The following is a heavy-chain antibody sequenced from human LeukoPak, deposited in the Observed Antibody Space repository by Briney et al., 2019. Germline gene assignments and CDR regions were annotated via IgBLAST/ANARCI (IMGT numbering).Heavy chain of an antibody. V-gene: IGHV1-2*02. J-gene: IGHJ6*03. CDR1: GYTFTGYY. CDR2: INPNSGGT. Sequence: ASVKVSCKASGYTFTGYYMHWVRQAPGQGLEWMGWINPNSGGTNYAQKFQGRVTMTRDTSISTAYMELRSLRSDDTAVYYCARLYSSSWTYYYYYMDVWGKGTTVTVSS. CDR3: ARLYSSSWTYYYYYMDV. D-gene: IGHD6-13*01.